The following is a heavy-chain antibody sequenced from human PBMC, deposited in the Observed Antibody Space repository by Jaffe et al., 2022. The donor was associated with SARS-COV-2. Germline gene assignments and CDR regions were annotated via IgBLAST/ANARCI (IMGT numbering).Heavy chain of an antibody. J-gene: IGHJ4*02. CDR1: GFTFSSYA. D-gene: IGHD2-15*01. V-gene: IGHV3-30*04. CDR2: ISYDGSNK. Sequence: QVQLVESGGGVVQPGRSLRLSCAASGFTFSSYAMHWVRQAPGKGLEWVAIISYDGSNKFYADSVKGRFTFSRDNSKNTLYLQMNSLRAEDTAVYYCAREARGLYYFDYWGQGTLVTVSS. CDR3: AREARGLYYFDY.